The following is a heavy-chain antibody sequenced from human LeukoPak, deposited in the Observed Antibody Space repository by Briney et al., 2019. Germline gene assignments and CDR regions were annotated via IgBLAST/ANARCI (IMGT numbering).Heavy chain of an antibody. Sequence: SETLSLTCAVYGGSFSGYYWSWIRQPPGKGLEWIGEINHSGSTNYNPSLKSRVTISVDTSKNQFSLKLSSVTAADTAVYYCARRNCGGDCYSFFYYYYYMDVWGKGTTVTISS. CDR3: ARRNCGGDCYSFFYYYYYMDV. D-gene: IGHD2-21*02. J-gene: IGHJ6*03. CDR1: GGSFSGYY. CDR2: INHSGST. V-gene: IGHV4-34*01.